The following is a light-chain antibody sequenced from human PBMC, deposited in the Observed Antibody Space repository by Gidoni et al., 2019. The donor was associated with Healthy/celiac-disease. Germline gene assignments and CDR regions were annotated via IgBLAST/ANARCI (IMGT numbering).Light chain of an antibody. CDR2: EVS. J-gene: IGLJ1*01. CDR1: SSDVGGYNY. CDR3: SSYTSSLGEV. V-gene: IGLV2-14*01. Sequence: QSALTQPASVSGSPGQSITISGPGTSSDVGGYNYVSWYQHHPGKAPKLMIYEVSTRPSGVSNRFSGSKSGNTASLTISGLHAEDEADYYCSSYTSSLGEVFGTGTKVTVL.